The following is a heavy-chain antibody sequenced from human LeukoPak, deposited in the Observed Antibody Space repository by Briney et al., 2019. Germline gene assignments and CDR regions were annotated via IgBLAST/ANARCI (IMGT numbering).Heavy chain of an antibody. J-gene: IGHJ4*02. D-gene: IGHD3-16*01. CDR3: ARGALSGGLHGVSETPRRLWKKIDY. CDR1: GFTFSSYS. V-gene: IGHV3-21*01. CDR2: ISSSSSYI. Sequence: PGGSLRLSCAASGFTFSSYSMNWVRQAPGKGLEWVSSISSSSSYIYYADSVKGRFTISRDNAKNSLYLQMNSLRAEDTAVYYCARGALSGGLHGVSETPRRLWKKIDYWGQGTLVTVSS.